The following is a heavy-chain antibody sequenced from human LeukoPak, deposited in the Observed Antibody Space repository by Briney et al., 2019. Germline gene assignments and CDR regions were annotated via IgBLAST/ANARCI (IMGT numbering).Heavy chain of an antibody. CDR2: IKQDGSEK. D-gene: IGHD3-16*01. V-gene: IGHV3-7*01. CDR1: GFTFSSYL. Sequence: GGSLRLSCAASGFTFSSYLMSWVRQAPGKGLEWVANIKQDGSEKYYVDSVKGQFTISRDNAKNSLYLQMNSLRAEDTAVYYCATVFGYYYGMDVWGQGTTVTVSS. J-gene: IGHJ6*02. CDR3: ATVFGYYYGMDV.